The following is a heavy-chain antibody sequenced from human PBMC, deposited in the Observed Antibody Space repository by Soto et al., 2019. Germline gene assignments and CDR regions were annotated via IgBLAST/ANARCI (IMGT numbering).Heavy chain of an antibody. D-gene: IGHD5-18*01. CDR1: GYTFTSYG. J-gene: IGHJ4*02. CDR3: AKTCGYSYAIDS. V-gene: IGHV1-18*01. Sequence: QVQLVQSGAEVKKPGASVKVSCKASGYTFTSYGISWVRQAPGQGLEWMGWISAYNGNTNYAQKLQGRVTMTTDTSASTGHKELRSLRSDDTAVYYCAKTCGYSYAIDSWGQGTLVTVSS. CDR2: ISAYNGNT.